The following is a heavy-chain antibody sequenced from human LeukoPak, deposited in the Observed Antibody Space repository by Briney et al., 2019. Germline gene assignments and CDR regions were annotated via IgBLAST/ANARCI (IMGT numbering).Heavy chain of an antibody. Sequence: SETLSLTCPVSAGSISSYYCSSIQQPPGNGLEWIAYIYYSGSTNYDHSLKSRVTISVDTFKKQFSLKLSSVTAADTGVYYCARGRYYYDSSWDYWGQGTLVTVSS. D-gene: IGHD3-22*01. CDR3: ARGRYYYDSSWDY. CDR1: AGSISSYY. CDR2: IYYSGST. J-gene: IGHJ4*02. V-gene: IGHV4-59*01.